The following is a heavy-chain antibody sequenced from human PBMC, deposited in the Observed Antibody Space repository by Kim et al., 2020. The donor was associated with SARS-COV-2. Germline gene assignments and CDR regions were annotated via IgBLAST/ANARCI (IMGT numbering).Heavy chain of an antibody. D-gene: IGHD3-10*01. Sequence: AQKFQGRVTMTRDTSISTAYMELSRLRSDDTAVYYCARAMGSPWGFWFDPWGQGTLVTVSS. V-gene: IGHV1-2*02. J-gene: IGHJ5*02. CDR3: ARAMGSPWGFWFDP.